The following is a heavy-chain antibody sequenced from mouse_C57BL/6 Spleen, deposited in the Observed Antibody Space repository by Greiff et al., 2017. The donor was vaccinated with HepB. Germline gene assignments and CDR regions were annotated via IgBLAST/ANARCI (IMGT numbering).Heavy chain of an antibody. CDR3: ARGDYDGFAY. V-gene: IGHV1-54*01. CDR2: INPGSGGT. J-gene: IGHJ3*01. Sequence: VKLMESGAELVRPGTSVKVSCKASGYAFTNYLIEWVKQRPGQGLEWIGVINPGSGGTNYNEKFKGKATLTADKSSSTAYMQLSSLTSEDSAVYFCARGDYDGFAYWGQGTLVTVSA. D-gene: IGHD2-4*01. CDR1: GYAFTNYL.